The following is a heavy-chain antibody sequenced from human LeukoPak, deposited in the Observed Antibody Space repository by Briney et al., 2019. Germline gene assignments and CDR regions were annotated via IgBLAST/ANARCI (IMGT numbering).Heavy chain of an antibody. Sequence: SETLSLTCTVSGGSISSSSYYWGWIRQPPGKGLEWIGSMYYSGRTYYNPSLKSRVTTSVDTSKNQFSLKLSSVTAADTAVYYCARLHYYDSSGYYLNSHYYYGMDVWGQGTTVTVSS. CDR3: ARLHYYDSSGYYLNSHYYYGMDV. V-gene: IGHV4-39*01. CDR1: GGSISSSSYY. CDR2: MYYSGRT. D-gene: IGHD3-22*01. J-gene: IGHJ6*02.